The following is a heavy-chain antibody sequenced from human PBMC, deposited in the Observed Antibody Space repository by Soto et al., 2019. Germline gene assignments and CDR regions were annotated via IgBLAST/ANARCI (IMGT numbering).Heavy chain of an antibody. V-gene: IGHV5-51*01. Sequence: SLTISCKVSGYSIPSYWIRWVRHMPGKRLEWMGIIYPGDSDTRYSPSFQGQVTISADKSISTAYLQWSSLKASDTAMYYCARHRADRNTYYYYGMDVWGQGTTVTVSS. CDR2: IYPGDSDT. J-gene: IGHJ6*02. D-gene: IGHD1-1*01. CDR1: GYSIPSYW. CDR3: ARHRADRNTYYYYGMDV.